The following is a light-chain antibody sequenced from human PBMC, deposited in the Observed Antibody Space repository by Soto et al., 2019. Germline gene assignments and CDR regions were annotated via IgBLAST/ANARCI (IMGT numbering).Light chain of an antibody. V-gene: IGKV1-5*01. CDR3: QQYNSYVS. CDR2: NVS. Sequence: QMTQSPSTVSASVGASVTITCRADQRVYNWLAWYQQKPGKAPKLLMSNVSTLETGGSSRFRGSGFGTEFTLAITSLQPDDFVTYYCQQYNSYVSFGPGTRV. J-gene: IGKJ3*01. CDR1: QRVYNW.